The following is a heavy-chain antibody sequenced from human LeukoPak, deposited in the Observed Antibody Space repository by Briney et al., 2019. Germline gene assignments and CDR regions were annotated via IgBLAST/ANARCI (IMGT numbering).Heavy chain of an antibody. V-gene: IGHV3-7*01. Sequence: GGSLRLSCAASGFTFDRSWMSWVRQAPGKGLEWVANIKQDGSEVYYVDSVEGRFTVSRDSAKNSLSLQMNSLRGKDTAVYYCVRALGSSSSDFWGQGTLVTVSS. D-gene: IGHD6-6*01. J-gene: IGHJ4*02. CDR3: VRALGSSSSDF. CDR1: GFTFDRSW. CDR2: IKQDGSEV.